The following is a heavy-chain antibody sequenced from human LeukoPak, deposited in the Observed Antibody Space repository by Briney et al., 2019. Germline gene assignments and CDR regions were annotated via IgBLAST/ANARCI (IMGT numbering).Heavy chain of an antibody. Sequence: PGGSLRLSCAASGFTFDDYTMHWVRQAPGKGLEWVSLISWDGGSTYYADSVKGRFTISRDNSKNSLSLQMNSLRTEDTALYYCAKENLPYYYGSGSSFFDYWGQGTLVTVSS. J-gene: IGHJ4*02. CDR1: GFTFDDYT. V-gene: IGHV3-43*01. D-gene: IGHD3-10*01. CDR3: AKENLPYYYGSGSSFFDY. CDR2: ISWDGGST.